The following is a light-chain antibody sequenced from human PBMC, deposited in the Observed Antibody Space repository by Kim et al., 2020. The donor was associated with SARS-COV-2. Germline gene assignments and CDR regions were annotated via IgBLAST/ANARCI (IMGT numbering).Light chain of an antibody. Sequence: DIQLTQSPSFLSASVGDRVTITCRASQGISSYLAWYQQNPGKAPKLLIYSASILQSGVPSRFSGSGSGTEFTLTISSLQPEDFATYYCQQLNSYPLTFGPGTKVDIK. CDR3: QQLNSYPLT. J-gene: IGKJ3*01. CDR1: QGISSY. V-gene: IGKV1-9*01. CDR2: SAS.